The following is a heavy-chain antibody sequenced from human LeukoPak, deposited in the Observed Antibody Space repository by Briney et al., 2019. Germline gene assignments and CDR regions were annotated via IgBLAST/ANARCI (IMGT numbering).Heavy chain of an antibody. CDR1: GFTFSSYG. Sequence: GGTLRLSCAASGFTFSSYGMSWVRQAPGKGLEWVSAISGSGGSTYYADSVKGRFTISRDNAKNSLYLQMNSLRAEDTAVYYCARDGYYGSGKIFDYWGQGTLVTASS. CDR2: ISGSGGST. J-gene: IGHJ4*02. V-gene: IGHV3-23*01. D-gene: IGHD3-10*01. CDR3: ARDGYYGSGKIFDY.